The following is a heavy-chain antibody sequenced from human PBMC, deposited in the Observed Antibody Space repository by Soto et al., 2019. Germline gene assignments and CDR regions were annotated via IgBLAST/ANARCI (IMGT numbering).Heavy chain of an antibody. D-gene: IGHD6-19*01. Sequence: VGSLRLSCAASGFTFSSYEMNWVRQAPGKGLEWVSYISSSGSTIYYADSVKGRFTISRDNAKNSLYLQMNSLRAEDTAVYYCAETDPSGWCSFDYWGQGTLVTVSS. CDR3: AETDPSGWCSFDY. V-gene: IGHV3-48*03. J-gene: IGHJ4*02. CDR1: GFTFSSYE. CDR2: ISSSGSTI.